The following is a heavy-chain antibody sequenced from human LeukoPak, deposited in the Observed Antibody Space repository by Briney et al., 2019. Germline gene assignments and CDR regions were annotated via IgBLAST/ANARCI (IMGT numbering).Heavy chain of an antibody. J-gene: IGHJ4*02. V-gene: IGHV4-34*01. CDR3: ASSGYSYGFDY. Sequence: SETLSLTCAVYGGSFSGYYWSWIRQPPGKGLEWIGEINHSGSTNYNPSLKGRVTISVDTSKNQFSLKLSSVTAADTAVYYCASSGYSYGFDYWGQGTLVTVSS. CDR1: GGSFSGYY. CDR2: INHSGST. D-gene: IGHD5-18*01.